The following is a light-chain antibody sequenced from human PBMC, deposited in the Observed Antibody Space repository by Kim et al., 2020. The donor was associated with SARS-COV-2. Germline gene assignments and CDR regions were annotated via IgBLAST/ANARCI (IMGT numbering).Light chain of an antibody. CDR1: KLGDKY. CDR2: QDT. J-gene: IGLJ3*02. Sequence: SYELTQPPSVSVSPGQTASITCSGDKLGDKYACWYQQKPGQSPVLVIYQDTKRPSGIPERFSGSNSGNTATLTISGTQAMDEADYYCQAWDSGLWVFGG. V-gene: IGLV3-1*01. CDR3: QAWDSGLWV.